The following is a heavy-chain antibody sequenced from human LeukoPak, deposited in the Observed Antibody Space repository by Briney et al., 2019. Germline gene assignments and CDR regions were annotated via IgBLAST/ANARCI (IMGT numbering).Heavy chain of an antibody. V-gene: IGHV4-59*01. CDR1: GGSISSYY. Sequence: SETLSLTCTVSGGSISSYYWSWIRQPPGKGLEWIGYISYSGSTNYDPSLKSRVTISVDTSKNQFSLKLSSVTAADTAVYYCARRRITMVRGVIINDAFDIWGQGTMVTVSS. D-gene: IGHD3-10*01. CDR2: ISYSGST. J-gene: IGHJ3*02. CDR3: ARRRITMVRGVIINDAFDI.